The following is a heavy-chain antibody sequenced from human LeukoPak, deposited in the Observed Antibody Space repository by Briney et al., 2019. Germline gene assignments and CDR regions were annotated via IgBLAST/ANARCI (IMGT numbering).Heavy chain of an antibody. CDR3: ARDRGYYGSGSYYASDAFDI. CDR2: IIPIFGTA. J-gene: IGHJ3*02. Sequence: SVKVSCKASGGTFSSYAISWVRQAPGQGLEWMGGIIPIFGTANYAQKFQGRVTITTDESTSTAYMELSSLRSEDTAVYYCARDRGYYGSGSYYASDAFDIWGQGTMVTVSS. D-gene: IGHD3-10*01. CDR1: GGTFSSYA. V-gene: IGHV1-69*05.